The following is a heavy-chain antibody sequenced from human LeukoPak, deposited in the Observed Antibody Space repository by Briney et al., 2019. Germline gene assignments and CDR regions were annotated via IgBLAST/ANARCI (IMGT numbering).Heavy chain of an antibody. J-gene: IGHJ4*02. Sequence: GESLKISCKGSGYSFTSYWIGWVRQMPGKGLEWMGIIYPGDSDTRYSPSFQGQVTISADKPISTAYLQWSSLKASDTAMYYCTLIAAADYFDYWGQGTLVTVSS. CDR3: TLIAAADYFDY. V-gene: IGHV5-51*04. CDR1: GYSFTSYW. CDR2: IYPGDSDT. D-gene: IGHD6-13*01.